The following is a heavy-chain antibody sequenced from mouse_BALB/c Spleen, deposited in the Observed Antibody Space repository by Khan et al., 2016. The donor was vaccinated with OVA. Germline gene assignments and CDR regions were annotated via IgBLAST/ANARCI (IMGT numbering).Heavy chain of an antibody. CDR3: ANHGSSSAWLTY. D-gene: IGHD1-1*01. Sequence: QIQLVQSGAELAKPGASVKMSCKASGYTFTSYWMHWVKQRPGQGLEWIGYINPSTGYTEYNQRFKDKATLTADKSSSTAYTQLSSLTSEESAVYYCANHGSSSAWLTYWGHGTLVTVSA. CDR2: INPSTGYT. V-gene: IGHV1-7*01. CDR1: GYTFTSYW. J-gene: IGHJ3*01.